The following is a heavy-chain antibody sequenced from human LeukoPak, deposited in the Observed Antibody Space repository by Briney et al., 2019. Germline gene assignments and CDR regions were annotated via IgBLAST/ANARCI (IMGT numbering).Heavy chain of an antibody. V-gene: IGHV3-7*03. CDR1: GFTFSSYW. CDR3: ARDNPGYSSTWYAPLVDY. D-gene: IGHD6-13*01. CDR2: IKQDGSEK. J-gene: IGHJ4*02. Sequence: GGSLRLSCAASGFTFSSYWMSWVRQAPGKGLEWVANIKQDGSEKYYVDSVKGRFTISRDNAKNSLYLQMNSLSAEDTAVYYCARDNPGYSSTWYAPLVDYWGQGTLVTVSS.